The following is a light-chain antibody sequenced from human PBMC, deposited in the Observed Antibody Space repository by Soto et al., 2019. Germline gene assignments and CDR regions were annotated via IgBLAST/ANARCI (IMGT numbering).Light chain of an antibody. V-gene: IGLV2-14*01. CDR1: SSDVGGYNY. CDR3: SSYTGSNAPVV. CDR2: DVS. Sequence: QSALTQPASVSGSPGQSITISCTGTSSDVGGYNYVSWYQQHPGNAPTLIIFDVSNRPSGVSNRFSGSKSGNSASLTISGLQAEVEADYYWSSYTGSNAPVVFGGGTQLTVL. J-gene: IGLJ2*01.